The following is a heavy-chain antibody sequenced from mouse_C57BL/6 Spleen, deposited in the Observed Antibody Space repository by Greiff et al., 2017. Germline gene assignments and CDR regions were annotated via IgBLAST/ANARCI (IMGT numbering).Heavy chain of an antibody. CDR3: TRSVIYDGYYDAMDY. V-gene: IGHV1-15*01. D-gene: IGHD2-3*01. J-gene: IGHJ4*01. CDR1: GYTFTDYE. CDR2: IDPETGGT. Sequence: VQLQQPGAELVRPGASVTLSCKASGYTFTDYEMHWVKQTPVHGLEWIGAIDPETGGTAYNQKFKGKAILTADKSSSTAYMELRSLTSEDSAVYYCTRSVIYDGYYDAMDYWGQGTSVTVSS.